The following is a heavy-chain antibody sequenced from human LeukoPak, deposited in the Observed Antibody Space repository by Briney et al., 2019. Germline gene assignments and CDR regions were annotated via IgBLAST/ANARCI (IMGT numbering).Heavy chain of an antibody. CDR1: GFTFSSYD. D-gene: IGHD6-19*01. CDR2: IGPAGDT. V-gene: IGHV3-13*01. CDR3: ARALPKSGWLKYYFDY. J-gene: IGHJ4*02. Sequence: GGSLRLSCAASGFTFSSYDMHWVRQATGKGLEWVSAIGPAGDTYYPGSVKGRFTISRENAKNSLYLQMNSLRAGDTAVYYCARALPKSGWLKYYFDYWGQGTLVTVSS.